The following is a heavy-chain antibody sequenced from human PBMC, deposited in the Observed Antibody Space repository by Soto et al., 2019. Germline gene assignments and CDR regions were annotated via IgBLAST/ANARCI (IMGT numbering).Heavy chain of an antibody. J-gene: IGHJ6*02. CDR3: ARDNHCSGGSCYSSYYYYGMDV. Sequence: GGSLRLSCAASGFTFSSYAMHWVRQAPGKGLEWVAVISYDGSNKYYADSVKGRFTISRDNSKNTLYLQMNSLRAEDTAVYYCARDNHCSGGSCYSSYYYYGMDVWGQGTTVTVSS. D-gene: IGHD2-15*01. CDR1: GFTFSSYA. CDR2: ISYDGSNK. V-gene: IGHV3-30-3*01.